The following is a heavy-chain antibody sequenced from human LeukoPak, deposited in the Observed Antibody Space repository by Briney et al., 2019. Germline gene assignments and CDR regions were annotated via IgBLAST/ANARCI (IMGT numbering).Heavy chain of an antibody. CDR3: ARVDWAVAGRY. V-gene: IGHV1-18*01. CDR1: GYTFTRYA. Sequence: ASVKVSCKTSGYTFTRYAMNWVRQAPGQGLEWMGWISVYNGNTNYAQNLQGRVTMTTDTSTSTAYMELRSLRSDDTAVYYRARVDWAVAGRYWGQETLVTVSS. CDR2: ISVYNGNT. D-gene: IGHD6-19*01. J-gene: IGHJ4*02.